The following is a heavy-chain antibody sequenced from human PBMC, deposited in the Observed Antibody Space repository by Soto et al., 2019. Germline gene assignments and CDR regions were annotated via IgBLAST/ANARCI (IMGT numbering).Heavy chain of an antibody. CDR1: GFTFSTYW. J-gene: IGHJ4*02. Sequence: EVQLLGSGGGLVQPGGSLRLCCVGSGFTFSTYWMNWVRQAPGKGLEWVANINPDGNVGTYVDSVRGRFTTSTDNAKNSLYLQMNSLRADDMAVYFCAGWGGHDYNYWGQGIMVTVSS. CDR2: INPDGNVG. V-gene: IGHV3-7*03. D-gene: IGHD4-4*01. CDR3: AGWGGHDYNY.